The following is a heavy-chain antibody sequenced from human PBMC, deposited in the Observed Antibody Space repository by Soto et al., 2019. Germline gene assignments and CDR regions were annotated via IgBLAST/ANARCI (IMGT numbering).Heavy chain of an antibody. Sequence: QVQLVESGGGVVQPGRSLRLSCAASGFTFSSYAMHWVRQAPGKGLEWVAVISYDGSNKYYADSVKGRFTISRDNSKNTLYLQTNSLRAEDTAVYYCARDTAASGMDVWGQGTTVTVSS. CDR3: ARDTAASGMDV. CDR2: ISYDGSNK. V-gene: IGHV3-30-3*01. CDR1: GFTFSSYA. J-gene: IGHJ6*02.